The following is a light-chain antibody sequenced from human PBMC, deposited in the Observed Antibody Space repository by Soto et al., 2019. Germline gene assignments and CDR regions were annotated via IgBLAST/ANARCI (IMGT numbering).Light chain of an antibody. J-gene: IGKJ2*01. Sequence: EVVLTQSPGTLSLSAGERATLSCRASQSVSSSFLAWYQQTTGQAPRLLIHAASTGATGIPARLRVSGSGTDFTLTISSLEPEDAAVYFCHQYADSPQTFGQGTKVDIK. CDR1: QSVSSSF. CDR2: AAS. V-gene: IGKV3-20*01. CDR3: HQYADSPQT.